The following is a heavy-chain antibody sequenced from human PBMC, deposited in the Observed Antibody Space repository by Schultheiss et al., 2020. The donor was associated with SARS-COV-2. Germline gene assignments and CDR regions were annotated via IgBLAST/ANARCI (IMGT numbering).Heavy chain of an antibody. CDR1: GYTFTTYT. V-gene: IGHV1-3*01. Sequence: GESLKISCKASGYTFTTYTLHWVRQAPGQRLEWMGWINAGNGNTQYSQKFQGRVTITRDTSATTAYMELSSLRSEDTAVYYCARAYGDPHYYQYGLDVWGQGTTVTVSS. J-gene: IGHJ6*02. CDR3: ARAYGDPHYYQYGLDV. CDR2: INAGNGNT. D-gene: IGHD4-17*01.